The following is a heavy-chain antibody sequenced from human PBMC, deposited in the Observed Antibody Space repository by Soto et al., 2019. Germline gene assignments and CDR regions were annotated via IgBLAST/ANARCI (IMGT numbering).Heavy chain of an antibody. D-gene: IGHD5-12*01. CDR3: ARDGGRDGYFGNWLDP. CDR1: GGTFSNYA. V-gene: IGHV1-69*12. Sequence: QVQLVQSGAEVKKPGSSVKVSCKASGGTFSNYAISWVRQAPGQGLEWVGGIIPIFGTTNFAQKFQGRVTITADESTTTAYMELSGLRSEDTAVYYWARDGGRDGYFGNWLDPWGQGTLVTVSS. CDR2: IIPIFGTT. J-gene: IGHJ5*02.